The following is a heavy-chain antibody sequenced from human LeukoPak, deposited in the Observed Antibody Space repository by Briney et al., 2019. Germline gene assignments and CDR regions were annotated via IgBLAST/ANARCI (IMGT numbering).Heavy chain of an antibody. J-gene: IGHJ4*02. CDR2: IKQDGSEK. D-gene: IGHD6-13*01. V-gene: IGHV3-7*01. Sequence: PGGSLRLSCAASGFTFSSYWMSWVRQAPGKGLEWVANIKQDGSEKYYVDSVKGRFTISRDNAKNSLYLQMNSLRAEDTAVYYCARSPYSIWPEGIDYWGQGTLVTVSS. CDR3: ARSPYSIWPEGIDY. CDR1: GFTFSSYW.